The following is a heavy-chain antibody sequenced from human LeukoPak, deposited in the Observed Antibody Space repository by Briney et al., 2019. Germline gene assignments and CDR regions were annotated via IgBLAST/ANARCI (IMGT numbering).Heavy chain of an antibody. Sequence: PSETLSLTCTVSGGSVRSGSYYWSWIRQPPGKGLEWTGYMHYSGSTSYNPSLKSRVAVSVDTSKNQFSLSLRSVTAADTAVYFCAALLGPWYIDDWGQGTLVTVSS. CDR2: MHYSGST. CDR1: GGSVRSGSYY. CDR3: AALLGPWYIDD. J-gene: IGHJ4*02. V-gene: IGHV4-61*01. D-gene: IGHD2-8*02.